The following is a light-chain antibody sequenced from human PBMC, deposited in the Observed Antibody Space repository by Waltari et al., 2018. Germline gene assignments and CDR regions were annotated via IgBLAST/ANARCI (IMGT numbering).Light chain of an antibody. CDR1: HPISTN. CDR3: QQSYSAPPS. V-gene: IGKV1-39*01. J-gene: IGKJ4*01. Sequence: DIQMTQSPSSLSPSFGDRVTITCRASHPISTNLNWYQHRPGKVPKLLIYAATFLQSGVPSRFSGSGSGTDFTLTIRSLQPEDFVFYFCQQSYSAPPSFGGGTKVDVK. CDR2: AAT.